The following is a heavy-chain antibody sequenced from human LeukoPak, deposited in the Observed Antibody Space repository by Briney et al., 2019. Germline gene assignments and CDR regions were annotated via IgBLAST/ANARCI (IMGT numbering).Heavy chain of an antibody. V-gene: IGHV1-69*05. CDR3: ARSPLLGYCSSTSCYNVRFDP. CDR2: IIPIFGTA. J-gene: IGHJ5*02. Sequence: SVTVSCKASGGTFSSYAISWVRQAPGQGREWMGGIIPIFGTANYAQKFQGRVTITTDESTSTAYMELSSLRSEDTAVYYCARSPLLGYCSSTSCYNVRFDPWGQGTLVTVSS. CDR1: GGTFSSYA. D-gene: IGHD2-2*02.